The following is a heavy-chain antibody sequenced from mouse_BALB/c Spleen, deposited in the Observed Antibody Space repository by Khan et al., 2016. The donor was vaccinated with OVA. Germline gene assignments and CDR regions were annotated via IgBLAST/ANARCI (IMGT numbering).Heavy chain of an antibody. V-gene: IGHV3-2*02. J-gene: IGHJ4*01. CDR1: GYSITSNYA. Sequence: EVQLQESGPGLVKPSQSLSLTCTVTGYSITSNYAWNWIRQFPGNKLEWMGYISYSDSTSYNPSLKSRISITRDPSKNQFFLQLNSVTTEDTATYYGARVNYYGYAMDYWGQGTSVTVSS. CDR3: ARVNYYGYAMDY. CDR2: ISYSDST. D-gene: IGHD1-1*01.